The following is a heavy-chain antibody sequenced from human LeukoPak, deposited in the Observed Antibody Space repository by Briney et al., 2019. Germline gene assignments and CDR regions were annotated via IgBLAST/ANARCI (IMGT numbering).Heavy chain of an antibody. CDR1: GFTFSSYA. CDR3: AKRDVWGSYRYIGY. Sequence: GGSLRLSCAASGFTFSSYAMSWVRQAPGKGLEWVSAISCSGGSTYYADSVKGRFTISRDNSKNTLYLQMNSLRAEDTAVYYCAKRDVWGSYRYIGYWGQGPLVPVSS. D-gene: IGHD3-16*02. CDR2: ISCSGGST. V-gene: IGHV3-23*01. J-gene: IGHJ1*01.